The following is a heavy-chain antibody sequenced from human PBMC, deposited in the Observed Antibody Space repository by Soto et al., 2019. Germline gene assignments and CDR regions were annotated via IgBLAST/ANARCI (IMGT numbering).Heavy chain of an antibody. Sequence: QVQLQESSPGLVKPSGTLSLTCAVSGGSISSSYWWSWVRQPPGKGLEWIGEIYHSGSTNYNTSLKSRVTISVDKSKNQFSLKVTSVTAADTAVYYCARVSGSYYYGMDVWGQGTTVTVSS. CDR2: IYHSGST. V-gene: IGHV4-4*02. J-gene: IGHJ6*02. CDR3: ARVSGSYYYGMDV. CDR1: GGSISSSYW.